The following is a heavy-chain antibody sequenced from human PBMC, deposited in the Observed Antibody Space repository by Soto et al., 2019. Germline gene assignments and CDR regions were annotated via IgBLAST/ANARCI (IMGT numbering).Heavy chain of an antibody. J-gene: IGHJ4*01. Sequence: QVQLVQSGAEVRKPGSSVKVSCKTSGGLISKYSFNWVRQAPGQGLVWMGGVLPISGSTDYAQKFQGRLTITADRSTSTVYMELSRLRSDDTANYYCATIRVRGGALRFEDGGQGMLISVSS. CDR3: ATIRVRGGALRFED. CDR1: GGLISKYS. CDR2: VLPISGST. V-gene: IGHV1-69*06. D-gene: IGHD5-12*01.